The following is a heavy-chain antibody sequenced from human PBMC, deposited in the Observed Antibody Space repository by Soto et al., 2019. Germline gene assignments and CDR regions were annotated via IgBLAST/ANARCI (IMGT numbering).Heavy chain of an antibody. CDR3: ARSPNPYRLWFGEIYFDY. D-gene: IGHD3-10*01. CDR1: GGSFSGYY. CDR2: INHSGST. V-gene: IGHV4-34*01. Sequence: KPSETLSLTCAVYGGSFSGYYWSWIRQPPGKGLEWIGEINHSGSTNYNPSLKSRVTISVDTSKNQFSLKLSSVTAADTAVYYCARSPNPYRLWFGEIYFDYWGQGTLVTVSS. J-gene: IGHJ4*02.